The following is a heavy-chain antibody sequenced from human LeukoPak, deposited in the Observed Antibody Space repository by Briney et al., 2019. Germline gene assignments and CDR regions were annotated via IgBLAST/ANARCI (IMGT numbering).Heavy chain of an antibody. CDR1: GFSFSTYW. V-gene: IGHV3-7*01. J-gene: IGHJ5*02. Sequence: QTGGSLRLSCAASGFSFSTYWMTWVRQAPGKGLEWVANIKPDGSDQYYVDSLKGRFTVSRDNAKNFIYLQMNSLRADDTAVYYCAGSRLGVTGTLDPWGQGTQVTVSS. CDR3: AGSRLGVTGTLDP. CDR2: IKPDGSDQ. D-gene: IGHD6-19*01.